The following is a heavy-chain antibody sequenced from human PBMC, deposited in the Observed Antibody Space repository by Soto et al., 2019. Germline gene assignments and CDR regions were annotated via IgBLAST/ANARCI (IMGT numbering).Heavy chain of an antibody. CDR1: GYTFTSYD. V-gene: IGHV1-8*01. CDR3: ERRLPVNY. J-gene: IGHJ4*02. CDR2: MNPNSGNT. D-gene: IGHD3-16*02. Sequence: LAAGSPRAAGYTFTSYDINWVRQATGQGLEWMGWMNPNSGNTGYAQKFQGRVTMTRNTSISTAYMELSSLRSEDTAVYYCERRLPVNYWGRRTLDIVSA.